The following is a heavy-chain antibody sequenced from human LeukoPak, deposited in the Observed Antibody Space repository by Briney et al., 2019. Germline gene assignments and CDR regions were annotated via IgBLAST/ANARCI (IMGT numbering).Heavy chain of an antibody. J-gene: IGHJ4*02. D-gene: IGHD5-12*01. CDR2: ISSSSSYI. CDR3: ASFRYSGYDIDY. V-gene: IGHV3-21*01. Sequence: GGSLRLSCAASGFTFSSYSMNWVRQAPGKGLEWVSSISSSSSYIYYADSVKGRFTISRDKAKNSLYLQMNSLRAEDTAVYYCASFRYSGYDIDYWGQGTLVTVSS. CDR1: GFTFSSYS.